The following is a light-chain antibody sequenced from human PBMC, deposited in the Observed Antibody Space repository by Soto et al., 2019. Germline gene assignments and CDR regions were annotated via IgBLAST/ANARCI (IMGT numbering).Light chain of an antibody. CDR2: DAS. CDR1: QSVSSY. J-gene: IGKJ3*01. CDR3: QQHL. V-gene: IGKV3-11*01. Sequence: VLTQSPATLSLSPGERATLSCGASQSVSSYLAWYQQKPGQAPRLLIYDASNRATGIPARFSGSGSGTDFSLTISSLEPEDFAVYYCQQHLLGP.